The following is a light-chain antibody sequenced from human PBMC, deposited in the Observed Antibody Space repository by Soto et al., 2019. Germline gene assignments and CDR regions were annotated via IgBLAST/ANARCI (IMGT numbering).Light chain of an antibody. V-gene: IGKV3-15*01. CDR2: YAS. Sequence: EIMMTQSPATLSVSPGERATLSCRASQSVRNNIARYQQKPGQAPRLLIYYASTRATGIPARLSGSCSGTELXLTXXSLQSEDFALYXCXQYNNWPPITFGQGTRLEIK. J-gene: IGKJ5*01. CDR3: XQYNNWPPIT. CDR1: QSVRNN.